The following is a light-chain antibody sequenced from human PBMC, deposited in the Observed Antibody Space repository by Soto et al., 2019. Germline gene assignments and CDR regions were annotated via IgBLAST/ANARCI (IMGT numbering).Light chain of an antibody. CDR2: EVS. CDR3: SSYTSSSTYV. J-gene: IGLJ1*01. Sequence: QSALTQPASVSGSPGQSITISCTGTSSDIGGHNYVSWYQQHPGKAPQLMIYEVSNQPSGVSNRFSGSKSGNTASLTISGLQAEDEAGYYCSSYTSSSTYVFGTGTKVTVL. V-gene: IGLV2-14*01. CDR1: SSDIGGHNY.